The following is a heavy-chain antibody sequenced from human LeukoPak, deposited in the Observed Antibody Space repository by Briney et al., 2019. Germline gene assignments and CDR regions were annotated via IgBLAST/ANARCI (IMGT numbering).Heavy chain of an antibody. CDR2: ISSDGGST. J-gene: IGHJ4*02. CDR1: GFTFSRYD. V-gene: IGHV3-64*01. D-gene: IGHD4-23*01. Sequence: GGSLRLSCAASGFTFSRYDMHWVRQAPGKGLEYVSAISSDGGSTYYANSVKGRFTISRDNSKNTLYLQMGSLRAEDMAVYYCARYDYGGNYDYWGQGTLVTVSS. CDR3: ARYDYGGNYDY.